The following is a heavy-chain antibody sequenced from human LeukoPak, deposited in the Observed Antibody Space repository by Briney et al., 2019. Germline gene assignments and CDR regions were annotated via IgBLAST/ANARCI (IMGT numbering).Heavy chain of an antibody. D-gene: IGHD5-18*01. CDR1: GFTFDDYA. J-gene: IGHJ6*02. CDR3: AKDLGRRIQLWSKAYYYGMDV. Sequence: GGPLRLSCAASGFTFDDYAMHWVRQAPGKGLEWVSGISWNSGSIGYADSVKGRFTISRDNAKNSLYLQMNSLRAEDTALYYCAKDLGRRIQLWSKAYYYGMDVWGQGTTVTVSS. V-gene: IGHV3-9*01. CDR2: ISWNSGSI.